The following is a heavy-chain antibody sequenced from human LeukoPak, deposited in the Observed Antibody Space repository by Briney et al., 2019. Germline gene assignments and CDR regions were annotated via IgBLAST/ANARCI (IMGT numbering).Heavy chain of an antibody. CDR2: VYTSGST. Sequence: SETLSLTCSVSGGSISSSYWSWIRQPAGKGLEWIGRVYTSGSTNYNPSLKSRVTVSVDTSKNQFSLKLSSVTAADTAVYYCARGGSAAAGTLFFSGSAFDTWGLGTLVTVSS. J-gene: IGHJ5*02. V-gene: IGHV4-4*07. D-gene: IGHD6-13*01. CDR1: GGSISSSY. CDR3: ARGGSAAAGTLFFSGSAFDT.